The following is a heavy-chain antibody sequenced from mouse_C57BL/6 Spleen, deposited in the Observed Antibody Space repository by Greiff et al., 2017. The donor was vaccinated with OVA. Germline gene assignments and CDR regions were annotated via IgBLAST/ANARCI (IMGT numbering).Heavy chain of an antibody. CDR2: IYPRSGNT. Sequence: VQLQQSGAELARPGASVKLSCKASGYTFTSYGISWVKQRTGQGLEWIGEIYPRSGNTYYNEKFKGKATLTADKSSSTAYMELRSLTSEDSAVFFCARGKPFFDYWGQGTTLTVSS. CDR1: GYTFTSYG. V-gene: IGHV1-81*01. J-gene: IGHJ2*01. CDR3: ARGKPFFDY. D-gene: IGHD6-1*01.